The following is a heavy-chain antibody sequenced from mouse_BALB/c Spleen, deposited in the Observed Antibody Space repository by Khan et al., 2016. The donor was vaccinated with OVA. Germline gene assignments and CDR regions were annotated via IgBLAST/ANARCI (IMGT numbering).Heavy chain of an antibody. CDR1: GFSLTSYG. Sequence: QVQLQQSGPGLVAPSQSLSITCTVSGFSLTSYGVNWVRQPPGKGLEWLGVIWGDGSTNYHSALISRLSISKDNSKSQVFLKLNSLQTDDTATYYCVSCMITEGYYAMDYWGQGTSVTVSS. D-gene: IGHD2-4*01. CDR2: IWGDGST. J-gene: IGHJ4*01. V-gene: IGHV2-3*01. CDR3: VSCMITEGYYAMDY.